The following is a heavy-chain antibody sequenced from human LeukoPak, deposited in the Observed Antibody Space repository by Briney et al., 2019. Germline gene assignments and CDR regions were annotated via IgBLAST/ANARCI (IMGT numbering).Heavy chain of an antibody. CDR2: ISSSSRTK. CDR3: ARHSEGPVNDAFDI. J-gene: IGHJ3*02. D-gene: IGHD2-2*01. V-gene: IGHV3-48*04. CDR1: GFTFSRYS. Sequence: GGSLRLSCAASGFTFSRYSMNWVRQAPGKGLEWVSYISSSSRTKYYADSVKGRFTISRDNAKKSLYLQMNSLRAEDTAVYYCARHSEGPVNDAFDIWGQGTKVTVSS.